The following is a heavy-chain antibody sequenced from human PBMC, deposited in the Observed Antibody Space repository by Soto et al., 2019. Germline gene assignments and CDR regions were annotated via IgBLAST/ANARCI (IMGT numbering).Heavy chain of an antibody. D-gene: IGHD1-26*01. Sequence: PGGSLRLSCSSSGLRFGSNSMAWVRQAPGKGLEWVASISDTAHRIFHADSVKGRFTISRDNSRNRLYLQMNSLRAEDTALYYCVILALGKFDFWGQGTLVTVSS. J-gene: IGHJ4*02. CDR3: VILALGKFDF. CDR2: ISDTAHRI. CDR1: GLRFGSNS. V-gene: IGHV3-23*01.